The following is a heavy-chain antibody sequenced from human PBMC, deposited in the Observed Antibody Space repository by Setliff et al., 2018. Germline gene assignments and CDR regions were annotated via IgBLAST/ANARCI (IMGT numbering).Heavy chain of an antibody. CDR3: ARDNTILGATDH. J-gene: IGHJ5*02. V-gene: IGHV4-61*02. Sequence: TLSLTCAVSGASINSGTYYWSWIRQPAGKGLEWVGRLHTSGSTTYNPSLQSRVTISVDTSTNTFSLRLTSLTAADTAVYFCARDNTILGATDHWGQGTLVTVSS. D-gene: IGHD1-26*01. CDR1: GASINSGTYY. CDR2: LHTSGST.